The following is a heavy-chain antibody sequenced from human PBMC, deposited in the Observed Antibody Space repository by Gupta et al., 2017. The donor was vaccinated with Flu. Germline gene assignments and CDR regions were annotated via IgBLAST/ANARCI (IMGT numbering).Heavy chain of an antibody. J-gene: IGHJ4*02. D-gene: IGHD3-10*01. Sequence: QVQLVQSGAEVKKPGSSGKVLCKASGGTFSSYALSWVRQAPGQGLEWMGGIIPIFGTANYAQKFQGRVTITADKSTSTAYMELSSLRSEDTAVYYCARDPGNYYGSGYLDYWGQGTLVTVSS. CDR2: IIPIFGTA. V-gene: IGHV1-69*06. CDR3: ARDPGNYYGSGYLDY. CDR1: GGTFSSYA.